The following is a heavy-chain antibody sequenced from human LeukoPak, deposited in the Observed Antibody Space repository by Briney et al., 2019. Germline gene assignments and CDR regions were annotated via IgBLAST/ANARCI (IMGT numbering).Heavy chain of an antibody. CDR3: AKDYYDSSGYTYDY. J-gene: IGHJ4*02. V-gene: IGHV3-30*18. Sequence: PGGSLRLPCAASGFTFSSYGMHWVRQAPGKGLEWVAVISYDGSNKYYADSVKGRFTISRDNSKNTLYLQMNSLRAEDTAVYYCAKDYYDSSGYTYDYWGQGTLVTVSS. CDR1: GFTFSSYG. D-gene: IGHD3-22*01. CDR2: ISYDGSNK.